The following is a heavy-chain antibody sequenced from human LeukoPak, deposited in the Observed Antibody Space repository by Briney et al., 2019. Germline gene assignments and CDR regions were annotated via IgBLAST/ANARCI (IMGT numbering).Heavy chain of an antibody. CDR2: INPNSGGT. J-gene: IGHJ4*02. CDR1: GYTFTSYG. D-gene: IGHD3-10*01. CDR3: ARDYGSGSYYPSYYSDY. Sequence: ASVKVSCKASGYTFTSYGISWVRQAPGQGLEWMGWINPNSGGTNYAQKFQGRVTMTRDTSISTAYMELSRLRSDDAAVYYCARDYGSGSYYPSYYSDYWGQGTLVTVSS. V-gene: IGHV1-2*02.